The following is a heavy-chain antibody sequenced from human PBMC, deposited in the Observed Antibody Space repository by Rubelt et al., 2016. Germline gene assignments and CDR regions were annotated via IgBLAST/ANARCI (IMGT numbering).Heavy chain of an antibody. CDR3: ARVCSSTNTCYYYYGMDV. Sequence: YYADSVKGRFTISRDNSKNTLYLQMNSLRAEDTAVYYCARVCSSTNTCYYYYGMDVWGQGTTVTVSS. D-gene: IGHD2-2*01. J-gene: IGHJ6*02. V-gene: IGHV3-66*01.